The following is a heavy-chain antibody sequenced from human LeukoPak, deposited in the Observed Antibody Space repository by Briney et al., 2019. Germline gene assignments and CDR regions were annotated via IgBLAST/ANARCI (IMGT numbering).Heavy chain of an antibody. Sequence: SETLSLTCTVSGGSISSGSYYWSWIRQPAGKGLEWIGRIYTSGSTNYNPSLKSRVTISVDTSKNQFSLKLSSVTAADTAVYYCARGITMVRGVIIPTFDYWGQGTLVTVSS. D-gene: IGHD3-10*01. J-gene: IGHJ4*02. V-gene: IGHV4-61*02. CDR2: IYTSGST. CDR1: GGSISSGSYY. CDR3: ARGITMVRGVIIPTFDY.